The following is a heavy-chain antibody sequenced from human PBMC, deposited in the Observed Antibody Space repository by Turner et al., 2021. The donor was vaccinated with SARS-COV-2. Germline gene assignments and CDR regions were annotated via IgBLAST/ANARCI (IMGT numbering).Heavy chain of an antibody. CDR1: GFTVSSNY. CDR3: ARDLMEVGGMDV. Sequence: EVQLVESGGGLIQPGGSMRLSCAASGFTVSSNYRSWVRQAPGKGLECVSVIYSGGSTYYADSVKGRFTISRDNSKNTLYLQMNSLRAEDTAVYYCARDLMEVGGMDVWGQGTTVTVSS. V-gene: IGHV3-53*01. J-gene: IGHJ6*02. D-gene: IGHD3-3*01. CDR2: IYSGGST.